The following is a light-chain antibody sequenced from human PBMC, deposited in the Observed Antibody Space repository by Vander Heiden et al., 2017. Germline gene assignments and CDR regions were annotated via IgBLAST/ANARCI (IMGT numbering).Light chain of an antibody. CDR3: QVWDSSSDHVV. CDR2: DGG. V-gene: IGLV3-21*02. CDR1: NIRSKS. Sequence: SYVLTQPPSVSVAPGQTARITCGGNNIRSKSVYWYQQKPGQAPVLVLDDGGDRPSGIPERFSGSNSENTATLTISRVEAGDEADYYCQVWDSSSDHVVFGGGTKVTVL. J-gene: IGLJ2*01.